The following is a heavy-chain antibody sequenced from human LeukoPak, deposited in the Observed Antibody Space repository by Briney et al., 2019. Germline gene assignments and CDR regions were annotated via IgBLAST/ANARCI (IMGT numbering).Heavy chain of an antibody. CDR3: ARGLGLRVMTTVTTFDY. V-gene: IGHV4-34*01. J-gene: IGHJ4*02. Sequence: SETLSLTCAVYGGSFSEHYWSWIRQPPGKGLEWIGEVNHSGRTNYNPSLTSRVTISADRSQNQFSLKLSSVTAADTAVYYCARGLGLRVMTTVTTFDYWGQGTLVTVSS. CDR1: GGSFSEHY. D-gene: IGHD4-17*01. CDR2: VNHSGRT.